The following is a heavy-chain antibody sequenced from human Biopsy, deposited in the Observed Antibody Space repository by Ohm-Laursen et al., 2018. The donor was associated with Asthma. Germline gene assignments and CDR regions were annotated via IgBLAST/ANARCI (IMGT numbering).Heavy chain of an antibody. V-gene: IGHV3-21*01. D-gene: IGHD2-2*01. CDR2: ISSSSSYI. CDR3: ARDGTDMNEAMPKDY. Sequence: SLRLSCSASGFTFSSYSMNWVRQAPGKGLEWVSSISSSSSYIYYADSVKGRFTISRDNAKNSLYLQMNSLRAEDTAVYYCARDGTDMNEAMPKDYWGQGTVVTVSS. J-gene: IGHJ4*02. CDR1: GFTFSSYS.